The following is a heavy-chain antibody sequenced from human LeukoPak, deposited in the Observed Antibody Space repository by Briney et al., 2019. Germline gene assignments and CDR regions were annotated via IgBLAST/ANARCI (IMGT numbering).Heavy chain of an antibody. Sequence: SETLSLTCAVYGGSFSGYYWSWIRQPPGKGLEWIGEINHSGSTNYNPSLKSRVTISVDTSKNQFSLKLSSVTAADTAVYYCARQTGSGLFSLPGGQGTLVTVSS. CDR1: GGSFSGYY. D-gene: IGHD3-10*01. CDR2: INHSGST. J-gene: IGHJ4*02. V-gene: IGHV4-34*01. CDR3: ARQTGSGLFSLP.